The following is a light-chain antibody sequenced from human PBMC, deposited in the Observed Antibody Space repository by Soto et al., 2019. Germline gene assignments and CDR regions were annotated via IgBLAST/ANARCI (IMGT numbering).Light chain of an antibody. CDR2: RAS. CDR3: QQYGNSVT. Sequence: EIVLTQSPGTLSLSPEEIATLAWRASQSVSNNYLAGYQQKPGQVPRLLSYRASNRATAITDTFSGSGSGTDFTLTISRLEPEDSAVYYCQQYGNSVTFGGGT. V-gene: IGKV3-20*01. CDR1: QSVSNNY. J-gene: IGKJ4*01.